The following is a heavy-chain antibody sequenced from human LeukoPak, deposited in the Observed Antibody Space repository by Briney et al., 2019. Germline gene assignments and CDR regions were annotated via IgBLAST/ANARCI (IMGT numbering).Heavy chain of an antibody. CDR2: ISYDGSNK. J-gene: IGHJ6*02. V-gene: IGHV3-30*03. CDR3: ARDLGGSGYYYYYGMDV. CDR1: GFTFSSYG. Sequence: GGSLRLSCAASGFTFSSYGMHWVRQAPGKGLEWVAVISYDGSNKYYADSVKGRFTISRDNSKNTLYLQMNSLRAEDTAVYYCARDLGGSGYYYYYGMDVWGQGTTVTVSS. D-gene: IGHD2-15*01.